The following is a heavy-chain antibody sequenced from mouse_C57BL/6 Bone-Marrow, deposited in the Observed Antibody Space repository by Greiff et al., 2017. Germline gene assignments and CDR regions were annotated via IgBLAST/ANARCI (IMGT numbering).Heavy chain of an antibody. J-gene: IGHJ1*03. CDR2: IYPRDGST. CDR1: GYTFTSYD. D-gene: IGHD1-1*01. Sequence: QVQLKQSGPELVKPGASVKLSCKASGYTFTSYDINWVKQRPGQGLEWIGWIYPRDGSTKYNEKFKGKATLTVDTSSSTAYMELHSLTSEVSAVYICERLEFDGSSGDWYCDVWGTGTTVTVSS. CDR3: ERLEFDGSSGDWYCDV. V-gene: IGHV1-85*01.